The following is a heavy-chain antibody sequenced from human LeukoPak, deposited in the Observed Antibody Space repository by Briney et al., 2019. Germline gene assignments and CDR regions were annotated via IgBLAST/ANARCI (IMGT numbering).Heavy chain of an antibody. V-gene: IGHV3-30-3*01. J-gene: IGHJ4*02. Sequence: GGSLRPSCAASGFTFSSYAMHWVRQAPGKGLEWVAVISYDGSNKYYADSVKGRFTISRDNSKNTLYLQMNSLRAEDTAVYYCARDRSEYYYDSSGYTFDYWGQGTLVTVSS. CDR2: ISYDGSNK. CDR3: ARDRSEYYYDSSGYTFDY. CDR1: GFTFSSYA. D-gene: IGHD3-22*01.